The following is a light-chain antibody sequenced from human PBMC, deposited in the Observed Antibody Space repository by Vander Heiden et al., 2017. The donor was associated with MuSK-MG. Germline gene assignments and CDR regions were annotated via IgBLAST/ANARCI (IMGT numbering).Light chain of an antibody. Sequence: QSVLTPPPSVSGAPGQRVTISCTGSSSNIGAGYDVHWYQQLPGTAPKLRSYGNSNRPSGVPDRFSGSKSGTSASLDITGLQAEDEADYDCQSYDSSLSGCVFGTGTKVTVL. V-gene: IGLV1-40*01. CDR1: SSNIGAGYD. J-gene: IGLJ1*01. CDR3: QSYDSSLSGCV. CDR2: GNS.